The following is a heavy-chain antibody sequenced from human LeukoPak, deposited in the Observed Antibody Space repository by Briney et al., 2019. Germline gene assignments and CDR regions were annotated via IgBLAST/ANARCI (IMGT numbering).Heavy chain of an antibody. CDR1: GDSIISYY. Sequence: SETLSLTCSVSGDSIISYYWNWLRQSPGKGLEWIGNIHHFGRTEYNSSLQSRVTMFLDSSKNQFSLKLTSVTPTDTAVYYCARGLWTQPGLVPFNYWGQGILVTVSS. J-gene: IGHJ4*02. V-gene: IGHV4-59*01. CDR2: IHHFGRT. D-gene: IGHD5-18*01. CDR3: ARGLWTQPGLVPFNY.